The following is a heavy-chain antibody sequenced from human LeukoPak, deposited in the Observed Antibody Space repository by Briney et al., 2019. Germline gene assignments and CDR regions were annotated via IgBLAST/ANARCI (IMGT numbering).Heavy chain of an antibody. Sequence: EASVKVSCKASGYTFTGYYMHWVRQAPGQGLEWMGWINPNSGGTNYAQKFQGRVTMTRDTSISTAYMELSRLRSDDTAVYYCARDPFLTTGPDYWGQGTLVTVSS. D-gene: IGHD3-9*01. CDR1: GYTFTGYY. V-gene: IGHV1-2*02. J-gene: IGHJ4*02. CDR2: INPNSGGT. CDR3: ARDPFLTTGPDY.